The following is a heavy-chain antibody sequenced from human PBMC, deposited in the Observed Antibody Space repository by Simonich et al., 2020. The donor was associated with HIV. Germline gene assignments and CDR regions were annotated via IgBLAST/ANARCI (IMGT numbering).Heavy chain of an antibody. D-gene: IGHD6-19*01. CDR2: IWYDGSKT. Sequence: QVQLVESGGGVVQPGRSLRLSCATSGFIFANFGMHWVRQAPGKGLEWVEVIWYDGSKTYYADSVKVRLTISRDTSKNTLFLRMNRLRAEDTAVYYCARLAVAGTGTAFDIWGQGTMVTVSS. J-gene: IGHJ3*02. CDR3: ARLAVAGTGTAFDI. V-gene: IGHV3-33*01. CDR1: GFIFANFG.